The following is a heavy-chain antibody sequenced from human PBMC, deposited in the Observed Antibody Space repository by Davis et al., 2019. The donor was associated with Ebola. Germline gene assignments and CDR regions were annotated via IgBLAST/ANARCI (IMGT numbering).Heavy chain of an antibody. CDR3: ARGPSTGNSFTY. V-gene: IGHV3-7*01. CDR1: GFTFSSYW. Sequence: GESLKISCAASGFTFSSYWMSWVRQAPGKGLEWEANIKQDGSEKYYVDSLKGRFTISRDNAKNLLSLQMNGLRAEDTAFYYCARGPSTGNSFTYWGQGTLVTVSS. J-gene: IGHJ4*02. CDR2: IKQDGSEK. D-gene: IGHD4-23*01.